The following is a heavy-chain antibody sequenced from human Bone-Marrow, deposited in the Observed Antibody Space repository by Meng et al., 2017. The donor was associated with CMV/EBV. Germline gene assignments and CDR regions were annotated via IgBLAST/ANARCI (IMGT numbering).Heavy chain of an antibody. CDR1: GGTFSSYA. CDR3: ARDHTANLDY. J-gene: IGHJ4*02. Sequence: SVMVSCKASGGTFSSYAISWVRQAPGQGLEWMGGIIPILGIANYAQKFQGRVTITADKSTSTAYTELSSLRSEDTAVYYCARDHTANLDYWGQGTLVTVSS. CDR2: IIPILGIA. D-gene: IGHD5-18*01. V-gene: IGHV1-69*10.